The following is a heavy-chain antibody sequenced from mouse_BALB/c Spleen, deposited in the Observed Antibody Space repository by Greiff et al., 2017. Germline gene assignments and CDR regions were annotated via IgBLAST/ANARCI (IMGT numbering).Heavy chain of an antibody. CDR2: ISSGSSTI. CDR3: ARSGLRTGAMDY. Sequence: EVQVVESGGGLVQPGGSRKLSCAASGFTFSSFGMHWVRQAPEKGLEWVAYISSGSSTIYYADTVKGRFTISRDNPKNTLFLQMTSLRSEDTAMYYCARSGLRTGAMDYWGQGTSVTVSS. CDR1: GFTFSSFG. D-gene: IGHD3-1*01. V-gene: IGHV5-17*02. J-gene: IGHJ4*01.